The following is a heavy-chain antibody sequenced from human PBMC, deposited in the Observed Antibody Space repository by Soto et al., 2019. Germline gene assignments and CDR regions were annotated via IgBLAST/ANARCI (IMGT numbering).Heavy chain of an antibody. CDR3: ARTPLNTYYYGSGSYDYYYYGMDV. J-gene: IGHJ6*02. Sequence: GESLKISCKGSGYSFTSYWIGWVRQMPGKSLEWMGIIYPGDSDTRYSPSFQGQVTISADKSISTAYLQWSSLKASDTAMYYCARTPLNTYYYGSGSYDYYYYGMDVWGQGTTVTVSS. V-gene: IGHV5-51*01. CDR2: IYPGDSDT. D-gene: IGHD3-10*01. CDR1: GYSFTSYW.